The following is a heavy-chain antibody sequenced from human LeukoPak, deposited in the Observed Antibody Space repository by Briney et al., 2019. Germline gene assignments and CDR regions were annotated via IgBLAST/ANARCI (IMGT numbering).Heavy chain of an antibody. CDR1: GFTFSDYY. CDR2: ISSSGSTI. D-gene: IGHD1-1*01. CDR3: ARKVQLVGYYYYYMDV. Sequence: GGSLRLSCAASGFTFSDYYMSWIRQAPGKGLEWVSYISSSGSTIYYADSVKGRFTISRDNAKNSLYLQMNSLRAEDTAAYYCARKVQLVGYYYYYMDVWGKGTTVTVSS. V-gene: IGHV3-11*01. J-gene: IGHJ6*03.